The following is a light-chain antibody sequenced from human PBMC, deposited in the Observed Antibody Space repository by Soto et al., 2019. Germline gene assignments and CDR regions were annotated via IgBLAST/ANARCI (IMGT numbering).Light chain of an antibody. CDR2: GAS. CDR3: QQYGSSLT. V-gene: IGKV3-15*01. J-gene: IGKJ4*01. CDR1: QSVSGN. Sequence: EIVMTQSPATLSVSPGERATLSCRASQSVSGNLAWYQQKPGQAPRLLIHGASTRATGIPARFSGSGSGTEFTLTISSLQSEDFAVYYCQQYGSSLTFGGGTKVEIK.